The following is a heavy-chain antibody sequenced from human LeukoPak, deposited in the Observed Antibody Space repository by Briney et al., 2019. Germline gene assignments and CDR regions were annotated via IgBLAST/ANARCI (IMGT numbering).Heavy chain of an antibody. CDR2: IYYSGST. Sequence: SETLSLTCTVSGGSISSYYWSWIRQPPGKGLEWIGYIYYSGSTNYNPSLKSRVTISVDTSKNQFSLKLSSVTAADTAVYYCAREGTAIRPEYFDYWGQGTLVTVSS. V-gene: IGHV4-59*01. CDR3: AREGTAIRPEYFDY. J-gene: IGHJ4*02. CDR1: GGSISSYY. D-gene: IGHD5-18*01.